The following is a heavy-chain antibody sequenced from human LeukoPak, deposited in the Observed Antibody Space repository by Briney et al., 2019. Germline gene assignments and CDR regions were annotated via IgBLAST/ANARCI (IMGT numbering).Heavy chain of an antibody. CDR2: IYYSGST. CDR1: GGSISSSTYY. J-gene: IGHJ5*02. CDR3: ARGGAYYYDSSGWFDP. V-gene: IGHV4-39*07. D-gene: IGHD3-22*01. Sequence: SETLPLTCTVSGGSISSSTYYWGWIRQPPGKGLEWIGSIYYSGSTNYNPSLKSRVTISVDTSKNQFSLKLSSVTAADTAVYYCARGGAYYYDSSGWFDPWGQGTLVTVSS.